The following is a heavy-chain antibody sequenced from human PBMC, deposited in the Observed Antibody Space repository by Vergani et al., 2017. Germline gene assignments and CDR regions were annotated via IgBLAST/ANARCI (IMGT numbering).Heavy chain of an antibody. Sequence: QVQLQESGPGLVKPSETLSLTCTVSGGSISSYYWSWIRQPAGKGLEWIGRIYTSGSTNYNPSLKSRVTMSVDTSKNQFSLKLSSVTAADTAVYYCARAPYYYDSSGYYHYYYYGMDVWGQGTTVTVSS. CDR3: ARAPYYYDSSGYYHYYYYGMDV. CDR1: GGSISSYY. J-gene: IGHJ6*02. D-gene: IGHD3-22*01. V-gene: IGHV4-4*07. CDR2: IYTSGST.